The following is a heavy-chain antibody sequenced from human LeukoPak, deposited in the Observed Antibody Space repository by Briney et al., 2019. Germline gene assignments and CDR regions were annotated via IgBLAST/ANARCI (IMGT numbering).Heavy chain of an antibody. Sequence: GGSLRLSCAASGFTFSSYAMSWVRQAPGRGLEWVSAISGSCGSTYYADSVKGRFTISRDNSKNTLYLQMNSLRAEDTAVYYCAKEVESGPAAIFDYWGQGTLVTVSS. D-gene: IGHD2-2*01. CDR3: AKEVESGPAAIFDY. CDR1: GFTFSSYA. V-gene: IGHV3-23*01. CDR2: ISGSCGST. J-gene: IGHJ4*02.